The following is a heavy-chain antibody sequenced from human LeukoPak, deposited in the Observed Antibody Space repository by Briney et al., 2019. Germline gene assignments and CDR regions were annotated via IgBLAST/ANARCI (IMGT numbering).Heavy chain of an antibody. CDR2: IYYSGST. CDR3: ARDFVVGDSSGYDAVDI. Sequence: SETLSLTCTVSGGSISSYYWSWIRRPPGKGLEWIGYIYYSGSTNYNPSLKSRVTVSVDTSKNQFSLKLSSVTAADTAVYYCARDFVVGDSSGYDAVDIWGQGTMVTVSS. CDR1: GGSISSYY. D-gene: IGHD3-22*01. J-gene: IGHJ3*02. V-gene: IGHV4-59*01.